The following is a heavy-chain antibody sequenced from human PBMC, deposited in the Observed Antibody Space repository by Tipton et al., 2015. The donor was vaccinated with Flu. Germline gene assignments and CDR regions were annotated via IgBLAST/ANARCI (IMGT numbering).Heavy chain of an antibody. J-gene: IGHJ4*02. CDR2: IHSSGST. Sequence: TLSLTCTVSGGSLSSFYWSWIRQPAGKGLEWIGRIHSSGSTKCSPAFKSRVTLSVDTSKNQFSLNLSSVTASDTALYFCARCSGSGTDVIYDYWGQGTLVTVSS. V-gene: IGHV4-4*07. D-gene: IGHD3-10*02. CDR3: ARCSGSGTDVIYDY. CDR1: GGSLSSFY.